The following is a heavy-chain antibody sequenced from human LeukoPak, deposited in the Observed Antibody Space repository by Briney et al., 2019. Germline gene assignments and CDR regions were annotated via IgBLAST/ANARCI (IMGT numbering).Heavy chain of an antibody. D-gene: IGHD1-26*01. CDR1: GFTFSNYA. J-gene: IGHJ3*02. CDR3: ARFKVGSNTTQKNAFDI. Sequence: GGSLRLSCAASGFTFSNYAMHWVRQAPGKGLEWVAVISFDATKEYFGKSVKGRFTISRDNSKSTLFLQMHSLRIEDTALYFCARFKVGSNTTQKNAFDIWGRGTVVTVSS. CDR2: ISFDATKE. V-gene: IGHV3-30*01.